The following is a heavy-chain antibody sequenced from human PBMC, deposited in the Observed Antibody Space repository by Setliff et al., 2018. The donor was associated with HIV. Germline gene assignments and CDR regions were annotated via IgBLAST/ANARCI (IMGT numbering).Heavy chain of an antibody. CDR1: GYTFTSYA. V-gene: IGHV1-3*01. D-gene: IGHD1-26*01. J-gene: IGHJ6*02. Sequence: GASVKVSCKASGYTFTSYAIHWVRQAPGHRLQWMGWINSGNGNTKYSQKFQGRVTITKDTSASTVYMDLRSLTSDDTAVYYCARDRNRGDSGSFGMDVWGQGTTVTVSS. CDR3: ARDRNRGDSGSFGMDV. CDR2: INSGNGNT.